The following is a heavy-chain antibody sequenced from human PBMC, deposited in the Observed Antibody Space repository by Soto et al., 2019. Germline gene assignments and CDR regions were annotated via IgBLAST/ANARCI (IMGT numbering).Heavy chain of an antibody. CDR3: AKSNTYYYDSSGYYPVPPEYYFDY. J-gene: IGHJ4*02. D-gene: IGHD3-22*01. Sequence: GGSLRLSCAASGFTFSSYAMSWVRPAPGKGLEWVSAISGSGGSTYYADSVKGRFTISRDNSKNTLYLQMNSLRAEDTAVYYCAKSNTYYYDSSGYYPVPPEYYFDYWGQGTLVTVSS. CDR1: GFTFSSYA. CDR2: ISGSGGST. V-gene: IGHV3-23*01.